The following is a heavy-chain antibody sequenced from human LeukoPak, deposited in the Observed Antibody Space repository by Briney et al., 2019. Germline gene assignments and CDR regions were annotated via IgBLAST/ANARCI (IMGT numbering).Heavy chain of an antibody. CDR1: GGTFTSYA. Sequence: GASVKVSCKASGGTFTSYAISWVRQAPGQGLEWRGGIIPIFGTANYAQKFQARVTITADESTSTAYMELSSLRSEDTAVYYCAIVVVPAALDAFDIWGQGTMVTVSS. CDR2: IIPIFGTA. D-gene: IGHD2-2*01. J-gene: IGHJ3*02. CDR3: AIVVVPAALDAFDI. V-gene: IGHV1-69*01.